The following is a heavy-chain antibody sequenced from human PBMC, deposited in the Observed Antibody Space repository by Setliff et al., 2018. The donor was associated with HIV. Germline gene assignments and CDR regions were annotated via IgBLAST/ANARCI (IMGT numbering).Heavy chain of an antibody. CDR1: GYNFTSYP. J-gene: IGHJ4*01. CDR3: ARNQGDASGWYAGDY. V-gene: IGHV1-46*01. Sequence: ASVEVSCKASGYNFTSYPMHCVRQAPGQGLEWMGVINTSGGSAGYAEKVRGRVTMTRDTSTNTVYMDLRNLRSEDTAVYYGARNQGDASGWYAGDYWGHGTQVTVSS. CDR2: INTSGGSA. D-gene: IGHD6-19*01.